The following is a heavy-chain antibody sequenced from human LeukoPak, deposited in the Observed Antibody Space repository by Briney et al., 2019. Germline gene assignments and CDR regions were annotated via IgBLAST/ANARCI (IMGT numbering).Heavy chain of an antibody. CDR2: ISSNGGST. CDR3: VNTDY. Sequence: GGSLRLSCSASGFTFSRYAMHWVRQAPGKGLEYVPAISSNGGSTYYADSVKGRFTISRDNSKNTLYLQMSSLRAEDTAVYYCVNTDYWGQGTLVTVSS. V-gene: IGHV3-64D*09. CDR1: GFTFSRYA. J-gene: IGHJ4*02.